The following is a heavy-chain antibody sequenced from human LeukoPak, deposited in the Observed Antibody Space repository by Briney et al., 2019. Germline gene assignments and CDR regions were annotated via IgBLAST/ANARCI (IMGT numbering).Heavy chain of an antibody. V-gene: IGHV1-69*04. J-gene: IGHJ4*02. D-gene: IGHD3-22*01. Sequence: SVKVSCKASGGTFSSYAISWVRQAPGQGLEWMGRIIPILGIANYAQKFQGRVTITADKSTSTAYMELSSLRSEDTAVYYCARDSHYYDSSGYYGGEGYFDYWGQGTLVTVSS. CDR3: ARDSHYYDSSGYYGGEGYFDY. CDR2: IIPILGIA. CDR1: GGTFSSYA.